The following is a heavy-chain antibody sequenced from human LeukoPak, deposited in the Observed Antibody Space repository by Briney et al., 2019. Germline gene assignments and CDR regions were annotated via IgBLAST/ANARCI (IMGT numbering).Heavy chain of an antibody. V-gene: IGHV3-7*01. J-gene: IGHJ4*02. D-gene: IGHD3-3*01. CDR2: IKQDGSEK. CDR1: GFTFSSYW. CDR3: ARGPAGVHYDFWSGYLY. Sequence: PGGSLRLSCAASGFTFSSYWMSWVRQAPGKGLEGVANIKQDGSEKYYVDSVKGRFTISRDNAKNSLYLQMNSLRAEDTAVYYCARGPAGVHYDFWSGYLYWGQGTLVTVSS.